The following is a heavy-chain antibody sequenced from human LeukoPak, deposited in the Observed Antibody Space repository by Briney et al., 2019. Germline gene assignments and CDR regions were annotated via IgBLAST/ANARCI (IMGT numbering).Heavy chain of an antibody. CDR1: GFTFSSYS. CDR3: ARDPVRGYSSSWYGYYYGMDV. Sequence: GGSLRLSCAASGFTFSSYSMNWVRQAPGKGLEWVSYISSSSTIYYADSVKGRFTISRDNAKNSLYLQMNSLRAEDTAVYYCARDPVRGYSSSWYGYYYGMDVWGQGTTVIVSS. J-gene: IGHJ6*02. CDR2: ISSSSTI. D-gene: IGHD6-13*01. V-gene: IGHV3-48*04.